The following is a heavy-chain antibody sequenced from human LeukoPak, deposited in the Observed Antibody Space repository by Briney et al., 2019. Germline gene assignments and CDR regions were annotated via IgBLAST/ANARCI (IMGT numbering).Heavy chain of an antibody. CDR3: AKVRGAYLNLYYFDY. D-gene: IGHD2-21*01. V-gene: IGHV3-23*01. J-gene: IGHJ4*02. Sequence: PGGSLRLSCAASGFTFSSYAMSWVRQAPGKGLEWVSAISGSGGSTYYADSVKGRFTISRDSSKNTLYLQMNSLRAEDTAVYYCAKVRGAYLNLYYFDYWGQGTLVTVSS. CDR1: GFTFSSYA. CDR2: ISGSGGST.